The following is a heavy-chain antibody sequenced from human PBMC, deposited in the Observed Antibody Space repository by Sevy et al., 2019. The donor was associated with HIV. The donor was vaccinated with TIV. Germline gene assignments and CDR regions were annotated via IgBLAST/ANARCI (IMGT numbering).Heavy chain of an antibody. D-gene: IGHD1-20*01. Sequence: GGSLRLSCEGSGFTFGTYWMTWVRQAPGKGLEWVANIEQDGSGKDYVDSVKGRFIVSRDNDESVLYLEMKSLRAEDTAVYFCARTQNSYKNRKLFVRLDYWGQGTLVTVSS. CDR1: GFTFGTYW. J-gene: IGHJ4*02. V-gene: IGHV3-7*03. CDR2: IEQDGSGK. CDR3: ARTQNSYKNRKLFVRLDY.